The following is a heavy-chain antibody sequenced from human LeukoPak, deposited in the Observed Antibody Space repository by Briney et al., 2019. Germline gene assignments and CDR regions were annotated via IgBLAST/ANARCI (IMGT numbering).Heavy chain of an antibody. Sequence: PSESLSLTCTVSGGSLSSYYWSWVRQPPGKGLEWVGYIYYSGSTNYNPSLKDRFTISVDTSKNQFSLRLSCVTAAYTAVYYCARRFRYAKYYDILSGPIWGQGTMVTVSS. V-gene: IGHV4-59*01. D-gene: IGHD3-9*01. CDR2: IYYSGST. J-gene: IGHJ3*02. CDR3: ARRFRYAKYYDILSGPI. CDR1: GGSLSSYY.